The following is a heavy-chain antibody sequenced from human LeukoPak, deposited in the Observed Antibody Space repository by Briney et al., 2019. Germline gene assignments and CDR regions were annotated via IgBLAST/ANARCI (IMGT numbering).Heavy chain of an antibody. Sequence: ASVKVSCKASGYTFTSYGISWVRPAPGQGLEWMGWISAYNGNTKYAQKIQGRVTMTTDTSTSIAYMELRSLRSDDTAVYYCARFYQYGGGDYWGQGTLVTVSS. V-gene: IGHV1-18*01. CDR1: GYTFTSYG. CDR2: ISAYNGNT. D-gene: IGHD4-23*01. J-gene: IGHJ4*02. CDR3: ARFYQYGGGDY.